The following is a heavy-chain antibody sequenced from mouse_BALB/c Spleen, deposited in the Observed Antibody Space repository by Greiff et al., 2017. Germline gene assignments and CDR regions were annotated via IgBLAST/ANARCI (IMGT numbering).Heavy chain of an antibody. CDR1: GYSITSGYY. V-gene: IGHV3-6*02. J-gene: IGHJ1*01. CDR2: ISYDGSN. CDR3: ARANYGNYVWYFDV. Sequence: EVKLMESGPGLVKPSQSLSLTCSVTGYSITSGYYWNWIRQFPGNKLEWMGYISYDGSNNYNPSLKNRISITRDTSKNQFFLKLNSVTTEDTATYYCARANYGNYVWYFDVWGAGTTVTVSS. D-gene: IGHD2-1*01.